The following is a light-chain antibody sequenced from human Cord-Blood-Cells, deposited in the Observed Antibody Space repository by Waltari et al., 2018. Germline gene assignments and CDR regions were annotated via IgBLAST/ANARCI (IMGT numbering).Light chain of an antibody. J-gene: IGLJ1*01. CDR3: SSYAGGYV. V-gene: IGLV2-8*01. Sequence: QSALTQPPSASGSPGQSVTLSCTGTSSDVGGSNYVSWYQQHPGKAPKLMIYEVSKRPSGVPDRFSGSKSGNTASLTVSGLQAEDEADYYCSSYAGGYVFGTGTKVTVL. CDR2: EVS. CDR1: SSDVGGSNY.